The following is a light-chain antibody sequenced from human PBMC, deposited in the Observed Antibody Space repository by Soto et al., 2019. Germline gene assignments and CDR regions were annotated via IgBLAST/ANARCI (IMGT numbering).Light chain of an antibody. Sequence: DIQMTQSPSSLSASIGDRVTITCRASQSITRDLSWYQQKPGEAPKLLIYAATGLHSGVSSRFSGSGSGTDFTLTINNLLPEDFATYYCQQSFLNPWTFGPGTEVGVK. CDR2: AAT. CDR1: QSITRD. J-gene: IGKJ1*01. CDR3: QQSFLNPWT. V-gene: IGKV1-39*01.